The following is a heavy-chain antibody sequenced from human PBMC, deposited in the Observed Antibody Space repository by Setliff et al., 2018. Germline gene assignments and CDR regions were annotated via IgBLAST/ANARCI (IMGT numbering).Heavy chain of an antibody. J-gene: IGHJ4*02. CDR3: ATIDSLFYYLDF. CDR2: VHHSGSL. Sequence: PSETLSLTCTVYGASFSNYYWGLIRQPPGKGLEWVGGVHHSGSLYYNPSLKSRVSISLDTSKKQFTLKLSSVTAEDTAVYYCATIDSLFYYLDFWSQGTLVTVSS. V-gene: IGHV4-34*01. CDR1: GASFSNYY. D-gene: IGHD3-10*01.